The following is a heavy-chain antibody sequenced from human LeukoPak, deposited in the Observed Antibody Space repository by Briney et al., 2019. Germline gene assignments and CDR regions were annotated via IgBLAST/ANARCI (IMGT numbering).Heavy chain of an antibody. CDR3: ARVTQDSSGSY. J-gene: IGHJ4*02. Sequence: ASVKVSCKASGYTFTGYYMHWVRQAPGQGLEWMGWINPNSGGTNYAQKLQGRVTMTRDTSTSTVYMELSSLRSEDTAVYYCARVTQDSSGSYWGQGTLVTVSS. D-gene: IGHD3-22*01. CDR1: GYTFTGYY. CDR2: INPNSGGT. V-gene: IGHV1-2*02.